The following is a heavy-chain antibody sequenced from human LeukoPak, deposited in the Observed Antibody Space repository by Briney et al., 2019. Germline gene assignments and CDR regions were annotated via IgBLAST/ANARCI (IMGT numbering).Heavy chain of an antibody. Sequence: SETLSLTCGVSGNFISRGYYWAWIRQPPGKVLEWIGSIYNTGSTYYNPSLKSRVTMSIDTSKNQFSLKLSSVTAADTAVYYCARNTSAWSPLGETQSAPHCFDSWGQGTLVTVSS. V-gene: IGHV4-38-2*01. CDR3: ARNTSAWSPLGETQSAPHCFDS. J-gene: IGHJ4*02. CDR1: GNFISRGYY. CDR2: IYNTGST. D-gene: IGHD6-19*01.